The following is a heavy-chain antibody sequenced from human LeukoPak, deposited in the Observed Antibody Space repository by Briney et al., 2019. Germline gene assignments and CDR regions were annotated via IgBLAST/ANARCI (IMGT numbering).Heavy chain of an antibody. J-gene: IGHJ5*02. D-gene: IGHD2-15*01. CDR2: IYYSGST. CDR3: ARDSSVCRGGGGYAGWFDP. CDR1: GGSISSSSYY. Sequence: SETLSLTCTVSGGSISSSSYYWGWIRQPPGKGLEWIGSIYYSGSTYYNPSLKSRVTISVDTSKNQFSLKLSSVTAADTAVYYGARDSSVCRGGGGYAGWFDPWAREPWSPSPQ. V-gene: IGHV4-39*07.